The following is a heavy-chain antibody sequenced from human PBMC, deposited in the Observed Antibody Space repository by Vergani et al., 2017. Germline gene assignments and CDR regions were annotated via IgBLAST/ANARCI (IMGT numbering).Heavy chain of an antibody. J-gene: IGHJ4*02. CDR1: GFTFTNYG. Sequence: QVQLVESGGGVVQPGGSLRLSCAASGFTFTNYGMHWVRQAPGKGLEWVAFTRYDGIVEYYGDSVRGRFTISRDNSKNTLYLQMNRLRPEDTAVYYCATAGAAXCRGASCYDFFEYWGQGTLFTVAS. CDR2: TRYDGIVE. CDR3: ATAGAAXCRGASCYDFFEY. D-gene: IGHD2-15*01. V-gene: IGHV3-30*02.